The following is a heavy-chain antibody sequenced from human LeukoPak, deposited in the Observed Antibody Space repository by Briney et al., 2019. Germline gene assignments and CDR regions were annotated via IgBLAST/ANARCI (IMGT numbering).Heavy chain of an antibody. V-gene: IGHV4-61*01. CDR2: IYYSGST. J-gene: IGHJ4*02. CDR1: GGSVSSGSYY. Sequence: SETLSLTCTVSGGSVSSGSYYWSWIRQPPGKGLEWIGYIYYSGSTNYNPSLKSRVTISVDTSKNQFSLKLSSVTAADTAVYYCARLKPSYWGQGTLVAVSS. CDR3: ARLKPSY.